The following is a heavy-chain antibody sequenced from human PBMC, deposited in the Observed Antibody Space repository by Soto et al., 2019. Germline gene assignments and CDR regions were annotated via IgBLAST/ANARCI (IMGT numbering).Heavy chain of an antibody. CDR3: AGDLFGRYDILYYLQY. D-gene: IGHD3-9*01. J-gene: IGHJ4*02. Sequence: QVQLVQSGAEVKKPGASVKVSCKTSGYTFTNYGISWVRQAPGQGLEWMGRISGYNGNTNYAQKFQGRVTMTTDTSTSTGYMELRSLRSDDTAVYYCAGDLFGRYDILYYLQYWGQGTLVTVSP. CDR2: ISGYNGNT. V-gene: IGHV1-18*01. CDR1: GYTFTNYG.